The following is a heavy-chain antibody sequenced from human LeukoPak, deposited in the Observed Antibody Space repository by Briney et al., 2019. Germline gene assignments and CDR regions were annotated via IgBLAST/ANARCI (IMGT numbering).Heavy chain of an antibody. J-gene: IGHJ6*03. V-gene: IGHV4-39*07. Sequence: RSSETLSLTRSVSRDYIRHIDYYWVWIRQPPGKGLEWIGNVYKSGTTSYNPSLSSRVTMSIDTSKSQFSLRVNSVTAADSAVYYCARCGYKYGSLPYYYMDVWGKGTTVTISS. CDR1: RDYIRHIDYY. D-gene: IGHD5-18*01. CDR2: VYKSGTT. CDR3: ARCGYKYGSLPYYYMDV.